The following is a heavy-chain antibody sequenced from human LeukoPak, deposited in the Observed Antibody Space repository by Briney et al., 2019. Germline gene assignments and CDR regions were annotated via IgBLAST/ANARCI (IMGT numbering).Heavy chain of an antibody. CDR2: ISSSSSAI. V-gene: IGHV3-48*02. Sequence: PGGSLRLSCAASGFTFSSYTMNWVRQAPGKGLEWVSSISSSSSAIYYAASVKGRFTISRDNAKNSLYLQMNSLRDEDTAVHYCARGALRYSDYWGQGTLVTVSS. D-gene: IGHD3-9*01. J-gene: IGHJ4*02. CDR1: GFTFSSYT. CDR3: ARGALRYSDY.